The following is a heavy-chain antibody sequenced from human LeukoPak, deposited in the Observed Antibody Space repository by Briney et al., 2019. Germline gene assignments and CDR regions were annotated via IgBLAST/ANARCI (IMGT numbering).Heavy chain of an antibody. J-gene: IGHJ4*02. CDR3: ASDCSGGSLRY. CDR2: ISSGSSTI. Sequence: GGSLRLSCAASGFSFSSYSMNWVRQAPGKGLEWISYISSGSSTIFYADSVKGRFTITRDNAKNSLYLQMNSLRAEDTAVYYCASDCSGGSLRYWGQGTLVTVSS. D-gene: IGHD2-15*01. V-gene: IGHV3-48*01. CDR1: GFSFSSYS.